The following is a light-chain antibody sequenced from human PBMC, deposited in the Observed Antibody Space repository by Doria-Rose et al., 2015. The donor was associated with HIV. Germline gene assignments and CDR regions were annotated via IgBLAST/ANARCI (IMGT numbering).Light chain of an antibody. CDR2: DGS. CDR3: HQYGTSWT. V-gene: IGKV3-20*01. J-gene: IGKJ1*01. CDR1: QSFSSTY. Sequence: EIVMTQSPGILSLSPGERATLSRRASQSFSSTYLAWYQQKPGQAPSLLIYDGSTRATGIPDRFSASGSGTDFTLTINRLEPEDFALYYCHQYGTSWTFGQGTKVEI.